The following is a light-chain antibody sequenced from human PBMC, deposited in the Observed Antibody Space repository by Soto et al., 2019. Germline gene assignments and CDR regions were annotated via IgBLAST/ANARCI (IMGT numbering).Light chain of an antibody. Sequence: QSALTQPASVSGSPGQSITISCTGTSSDVGGYNYVSWYQQHPGKAPKPMIYEVSNRPSGVSNRFSGSKSGTTASLTISGLQAEDEADYCCSSYTSSSTVVFGGGTKLTVL. CDR3: SSYTSSSTVV. V-gene: IGLV2-14*01. CDR2: EVS. CDR1: SSDVGGYNY. J-gene: IGLJ2*01.